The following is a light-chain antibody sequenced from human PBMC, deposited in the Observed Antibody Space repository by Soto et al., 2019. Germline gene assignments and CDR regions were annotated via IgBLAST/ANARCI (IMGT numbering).Light chain of an antibody. Sequence: EIVMTQSPATLSVSPGERATLSCRASQSVSSNLAWYQQKPGQAPRLLIYSASIRATGIPARVSGSGSGTDFTLTISSLQSDDVGVYYCQQYNERPPWTFGQGTKVEIK. CDR1: QSVSSN. J-gene: IGKJ1*01. CDR3: QQYNERPPWT. V-gene: IGKV3-15*01. CDR2: SAS.